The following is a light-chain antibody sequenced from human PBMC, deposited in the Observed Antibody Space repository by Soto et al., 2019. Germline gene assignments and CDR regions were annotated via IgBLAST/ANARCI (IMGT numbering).Light chain of an antibody. J-gene: IGKJ3*01. CDR3: HQYGTAPLT. CDR2: DAS. V-gene: IGKV1-33*01. Sequence: DIQMTQSPSSLSASVGDRVTITCQASHDIRNYLNWYQQKPGQAPRLLIHDASRLQTGVPSRFSGSGSGTDFTLTISRLEPEDFSVYYCHQYGTAPLTFGPGTKVDIK. CDR1: HDIRNY.